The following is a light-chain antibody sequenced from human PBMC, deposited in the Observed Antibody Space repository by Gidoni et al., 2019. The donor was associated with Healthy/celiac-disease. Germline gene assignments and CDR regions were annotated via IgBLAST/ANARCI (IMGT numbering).Light chain of an antibody. J-gene: IGKJ2*01. CDR1: HSISRY. Sequence: DIEMTKSPSYLSASVGDRVTITCRASHSISRYLNWYQPQVGNAPKLLIYAASSFQSGVPSRFSCSGSGSDFTLTLSILQPEDFATYFCQPSYSTPQTFGQGTKLEI. V-gene: IGKV1-39*01. CDR3: QPSYSTPQT. CDR2: AAS.